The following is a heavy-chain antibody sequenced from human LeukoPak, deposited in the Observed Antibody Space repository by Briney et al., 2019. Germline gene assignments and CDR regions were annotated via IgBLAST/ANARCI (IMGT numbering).Heavy chain of an antibody. J-gene: IGHJ4*02. CDR1: GGSFSGYY. Sequence: SETLSLTCAVYGGSFSGYYWSWIRQPPGKGLEWIGEINHSGSTNYNPPLKSRVTISVDTSKNQFSLKLSSVTAADTAVYYCARLATYYYDSSGYQYYFDYWGQGTLVTVSS. CDR2: INHSGST. V-gene: IGHV4-34*01. D-gene: IGHD3-22*01. CDR3: ARLATYYYDSSGYQYYFDY.